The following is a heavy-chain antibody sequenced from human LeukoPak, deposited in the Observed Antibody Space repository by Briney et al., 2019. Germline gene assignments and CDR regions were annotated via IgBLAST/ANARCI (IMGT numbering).Heavy chain of an antibody. CDR3: ARGVHSNLYYFDY. Sequence: SVKVSCKASGGTFSSYAISWVRQAPGQGLEWMGGIIPIFGTANYAQKFQGRVTITADESTSTAYMELSSLRSEDTAVYYCARGVHSNLYYFDYWGQGTLVTVSS. V-gene: IGHV1-69*13. J-gene: IGHJ4*02. D-gene: IGHD4-11*01. CDR1: GGTFSSYA. CDR2: IIPIFGTA.